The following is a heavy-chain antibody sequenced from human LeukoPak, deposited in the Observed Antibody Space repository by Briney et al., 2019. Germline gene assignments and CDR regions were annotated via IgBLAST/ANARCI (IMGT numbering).Heavy chain of an antibody. J-gene: IGHJ4*02. CDR3: TYDHFDS. D-gene: IGHD2-21*01. Sequence: GSLRLSCAASGFTFSKYWTHWVRQAPGKGLVWVSRINSDGSRTNYADSVKGRFTISRDNAKNTLYLQMNSLRADDTAVYYCTYDHFDSWGQGTLVTVSS. CDR1: GFTFSKYW. V-gene: IGHV3-74*01. CDR2: INSDGSRT.